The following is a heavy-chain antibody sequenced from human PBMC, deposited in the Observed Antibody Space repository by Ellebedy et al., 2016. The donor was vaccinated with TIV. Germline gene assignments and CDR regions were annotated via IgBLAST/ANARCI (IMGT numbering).Heavy chain of an antibody. D-gene: IGHD3-9*01. V-gene: IGHV3-9*01. J-gene: IGHJ4*02. Sequence: GGSLRLXXAASGFTFDDYAMHWVRQAPGKGLEWVSGISWNSGSIGYADSVKGRFTISRDNAKNSLYLQMNSLRAEDTALYYCAKDSWADILTGYYDYWGQGTLVTVSS. CDR1: GFTFDDYA. CDR3: AKDSWADILTGYYDY. CDR2: ISWNSGSI.